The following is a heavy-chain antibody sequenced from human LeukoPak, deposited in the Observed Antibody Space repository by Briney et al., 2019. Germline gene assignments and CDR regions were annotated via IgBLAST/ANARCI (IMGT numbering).Heavy chain of an antibody. Sequence: SETLSLTCTVSGGSISSHYWSWIRQPPGKGLEWIGYIYYSGSTNYNPSLKSRVTISVDTSKNQFSLKLSSVTAADTAVYYCARESDSPGAFDIWGQGTMVTVSS. D-gene: IGHD2-21*02. CDR2: IYYSGST. J-gene: IGHJ3*02. CDR3: ARESDSPGAFDI. CDR1: GGSISSHY. V-gene: IGHV4-59*11.